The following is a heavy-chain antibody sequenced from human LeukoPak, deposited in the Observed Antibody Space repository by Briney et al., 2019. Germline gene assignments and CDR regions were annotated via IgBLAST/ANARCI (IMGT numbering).Heavy chain of an antibody. Sequence: GGSLRLSCAASTFTFSSSGFTFSNYWMHWVRQAPGKGLVWVSRINSDGSYTTYADSVKGRFTISRDTSKSTVSLQMNSLRAEDTAVYYCARMRDGVTRPPDYWGLGTLVTVSS. CDR1: TFTFSSSGFTFSNYW. CDR3: ARMRDGVTRPPDY. J-gene: IGHJ4*02. D-gene: IGHD4-11*01. V-gene: IGHV3-74*01. CDR2: INSDGSYT.